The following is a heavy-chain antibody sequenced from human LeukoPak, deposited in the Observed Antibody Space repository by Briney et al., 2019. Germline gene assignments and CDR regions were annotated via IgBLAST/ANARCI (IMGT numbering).Heavy chain of an antibody. CDR1: GFTFSSYA. CDR2: ISGSGGST. D-gene: IGHD5-18*01. Sequence: GGSLRLSCAASGFTFSSYAMSWVRQAPGKGLEWVSAISGSGGSTYYADSVKGRFTISRDNSKNTLYLQMNSLRAEDTAVYYCAKDSVYSYGYGENFDYWGQGTLVTVSS. J-gene: IGHJ4*02. CDR3: AKDSVYSYGYGENFDY. V-gene: IGHV3-23*01.